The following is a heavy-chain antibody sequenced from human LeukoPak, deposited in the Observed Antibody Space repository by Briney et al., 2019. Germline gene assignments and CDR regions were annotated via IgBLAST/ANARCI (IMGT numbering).Heavy chain of an antibody. CDR3: ARVLGEHHSL. D-gene: IGHD3-16*01. V-gene: IGHV1-69*05. CDR2: IIPIFGTA. CDR1: GGTFSSYA. Sequence: SVKVSCKASGGTFSSYAISWVRQAPGQGLEWMGRIIPIFGTANYAQKFQGRVTITTDESTRTADMELSSLRSEDTAVYYCARVLGEHHSLWGQGTLVTVSS. J-gene: IGHJ4*02.